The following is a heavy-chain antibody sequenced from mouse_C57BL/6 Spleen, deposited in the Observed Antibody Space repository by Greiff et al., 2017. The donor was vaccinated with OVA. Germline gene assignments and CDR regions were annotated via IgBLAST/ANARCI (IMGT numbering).Heavy chain of an antibody. CDR1: GYAFSSSW. D-gene: IGHD4-1*01. Sequence: QVQLQQSGPELVQPGASVKISCKASGYAFSSSWMNWVKQRPGKGLEWIGRIYPGDGDTNYNGKFKGKATLTADKSSSTAYMQLSSLTSEDSAVYFCARADWEGGYWGQGTTLTVSS. CDR2: IYPGDGDT. V-gene: IGHV1-82*01. CDR3: ARADWEGGY. J-gene: IGHJ2*01.